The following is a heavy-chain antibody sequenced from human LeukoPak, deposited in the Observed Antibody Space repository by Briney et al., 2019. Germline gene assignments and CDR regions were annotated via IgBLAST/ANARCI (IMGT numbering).Heavy chain of an antibody. J-gene: IGHJ3*02. CDR1: GGSISSYY. Sequence: PSETLSLTCTVSGGSISSYYWGWIRQPPGKGLEWIGHIYYSGSTNYNPSLKSRVTISVDTSKNQFSLKLTSVTAADTAVYYCARHPPRESSLLKGAFDILGQGTMITVSS. CDR3: ARHPPRESSLLKGAFDI. D-gene: IGHD3-10*01. V-gene: IGHV4-59*08. CDR2: IYYSGST.